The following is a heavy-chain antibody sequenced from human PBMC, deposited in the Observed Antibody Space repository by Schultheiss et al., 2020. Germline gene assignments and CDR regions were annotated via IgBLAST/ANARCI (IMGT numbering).Heavy chain of an antibody. Sequence: ASVKVSCKASGGTFTSYGISWVRQATGQGLEWMGIINPSGGSTSYAQKFQGRVTMTRDTSTSTVYMELSSLRSEDTAVYYCARAGEEDGGNSDFYYYYYGMDVWGQGTTVTVSS. CDR3: ARAGEEDGGNSDFYYYYYGMDV. CDR1: GGTFTSYG. V-gene: IGHV1-46*01. J-gene: IGHJ6*02. D-gene: IGHD4-23*01. CDR2: INPSGGST.